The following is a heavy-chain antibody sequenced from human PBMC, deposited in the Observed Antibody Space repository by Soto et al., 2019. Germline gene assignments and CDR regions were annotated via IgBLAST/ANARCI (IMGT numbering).Heavy chain of an antibody. CDR2: ISSDGSDK. CDR1: GFTFSNFG. Sequence: QVQLVESGGGVVQPGRSLRLSCAASGFTFSNFGMHWVRQAPGKGLEWVAVISSDGSDKYYSDSVKGRFTISRDNSKNTLFLQMNSLRAEDTAVYCCAKGSDVARQELDYWGQGTLVTVSS. V-gene: IGHV3-30*18. D-gene: IGHD3-16*01. J-gene: IGHJ4*02. CDR3: AKGSDVARQELDY.